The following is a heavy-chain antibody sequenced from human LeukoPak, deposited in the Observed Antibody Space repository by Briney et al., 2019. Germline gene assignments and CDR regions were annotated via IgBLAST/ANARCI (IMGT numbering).Heavy chain of an antibody. CDR1: GGSISISSYY. Sequence: PSETLSLTCTVSGGSISISSYYWGWIRQPPGKGLEWIGSIYYSGSTYYNPSLKSRVTISVDTSKNQFSLKLSSVTAADTAVYYCARQPLNSGSYFDYWGQGTLVTVSS. D-gene: IGHD1-26*01. CDR3: ARQPLNSGSYFDY. J-gene: IGHJ4*02. CDR2: IYYSGST. V-gene: IGHV4-39*01.